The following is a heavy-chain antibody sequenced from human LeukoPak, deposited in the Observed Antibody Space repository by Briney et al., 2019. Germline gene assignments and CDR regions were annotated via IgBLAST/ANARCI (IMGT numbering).Heavy chain of an antibody. J-gene: IGHJ6*02. CDR3: ARVTRASIFGVVHMDV. D-gene: IGHD3-3*02. CDR1: GGSISSYY. V-gene: IGHV4-59*08. Sequence: SETLSLTCTVSGGSISSYYWSWIRQPPGKGLEWIGYIYYSGSTNYNPSLKSRVTISVDTSKNQFSLKLSSVTAADTAVYYCARVTRASIFGVVHMDVWGQGTTVTVSS. CDR2: IYYSGST.